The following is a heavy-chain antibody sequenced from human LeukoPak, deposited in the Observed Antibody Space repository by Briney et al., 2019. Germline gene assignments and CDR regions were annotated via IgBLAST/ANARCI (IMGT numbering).Heavy chain of an antibody. CDR1: GFTFSSYA. Sequence: GGSLRLSCAASGFTFSSYAMSWVRQAPGKGLEWVSAISGSGGSTYYADSVKGRFIISRDNSKNTLYLQMNSLRAEDTAVYYCARYSGTFSNSYFDCWGQGTLATVSS. V-gene: IGHV3-23*01. CDR3: ARYSGTFSNSYFDC. J-gene: IGHJ4*02. D-gene: IGHD1-26*01. CDR2: ISGSGGST.